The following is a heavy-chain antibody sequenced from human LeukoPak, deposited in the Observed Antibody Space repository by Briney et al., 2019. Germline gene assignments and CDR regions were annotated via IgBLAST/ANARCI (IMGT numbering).Heavy chain of an antibody. D-gene: IGHD2-15*01. J-gene: IGHJ4*02. CDR2: INHSGST. CDR1: GGSFSGYY. CDR3: AREGCSGGSCYRGRIFDY. Sequence: SETLSLTCAVYGGSFSGYYWSWIRQPPGKGLEWIGEINHSGSTNYNPSLKSRVTISVDTSKNQFSLKLSSVTAADTAVYYCAREGCSGGSCYRGRIFDYWGQGTLVTVSS. V-gene: IGHV4-34*01.